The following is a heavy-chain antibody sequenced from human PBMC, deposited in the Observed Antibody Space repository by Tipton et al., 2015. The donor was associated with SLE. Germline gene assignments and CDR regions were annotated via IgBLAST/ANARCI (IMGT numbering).Heavy chain of an antibody. D-gene: IGHD4-11*01. CDR2: IYYSGST. V-gene: IGHV4-39*07. CDR3: ARVCRDYTYYYYYGMDV. CDR1: GGSISSSSYY. Sequence: TLSLTCTVSGGSISSSSYYWGWIRQPPGKGLEWIGSIYYSGSTYYNPSLKSRVTISVDTSKNQFSLKLTSVTAADTAVYYRARVCRDYTYYYYYGMDVWGQGTTVTVSS. J-gene: IGHJ6*02.